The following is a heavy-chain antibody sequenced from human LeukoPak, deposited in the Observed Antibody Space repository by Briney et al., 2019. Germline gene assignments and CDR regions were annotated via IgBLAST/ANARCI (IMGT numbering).Heavy chain of an antibody. V-gene: IGHV4-59*01. CDR1: GGSISSYY. CDR2: IYYSGST. CDR3: ARERRQQLVLYYYYYMDV. Sequence: SETLSLTCTVSGGSISSYYWSWIRQPPGKGLEWIGYIYYSGSTNYNPSLKSRGTISVDTSKNQFSLKLSSVTAADTAVYYCARERRQQLVLYYYYYMDVCGKGTTVTVSS. J-gene: IGHJ6*03. D-gene: IGHD6-13*01.